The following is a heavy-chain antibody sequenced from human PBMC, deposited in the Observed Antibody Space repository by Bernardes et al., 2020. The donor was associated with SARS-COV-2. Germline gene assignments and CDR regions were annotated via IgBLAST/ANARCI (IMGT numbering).Heavy chain of an antibody. J-gene: IGHJ4*02. V-gene: IGHV3-74*01. CDR2: FITDGSSA. CDR1: GFTFSSYW. Sequence: GGSLRLSCAASGFTFSSYWMHWVRQVPGRGLVWLSRFITDGSSANYADSVKGRFTITRDNAKNTLWLQMNSLRDEDTAIYYCARGASSGYRIDYWGPGRLVTVST. D-gene: IGHD3-22*01. CDR3: ARGASSGYRIDY.